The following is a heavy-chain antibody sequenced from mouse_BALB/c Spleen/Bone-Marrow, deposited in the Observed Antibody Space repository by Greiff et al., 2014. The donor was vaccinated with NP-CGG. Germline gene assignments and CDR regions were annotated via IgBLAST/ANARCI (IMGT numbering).Heavy chain of an antibody. CDR3: ARDYYGSLYAMDY. D-gene: IGHD1-1*01. J-gene: IGHJ4*01. CDR1: GFSLTSYG. CDR2: IWAGGST. Sequence: QVQLKESGPGPVAPSQSLSITCTVSGFSLTSYGVHWVRQPPGKGLEWLGVIWAGGSTNYNSALMSRLSISKDNSKSQVFLKMNSLQTDDTAMYYCARDYYGSLYAMDYWGQGTSVTVSS. V-gene: IGHV2-9*02.